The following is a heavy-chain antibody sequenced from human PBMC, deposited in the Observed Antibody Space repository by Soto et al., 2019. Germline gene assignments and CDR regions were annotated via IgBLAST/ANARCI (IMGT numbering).Heavy chain of an antibody. CDR1: GGSISSYY. CDR2: IYYSGST. D-gene: IGHD4-17*01. CDR3: ARMAHLYGDFDY. V-gene: IGHV4-59*01. J-gene: IGHJ4*02. Sequence: PSETLSLTCTVSGGSISSYYWSWIRQPPGKGLEWIGYIYYSGSTNYNPSLKSRVTISVDTSKNQFSLKLSSVTAADTAVYYCARMAHLYGDFDYWGQGTLVTVSS.